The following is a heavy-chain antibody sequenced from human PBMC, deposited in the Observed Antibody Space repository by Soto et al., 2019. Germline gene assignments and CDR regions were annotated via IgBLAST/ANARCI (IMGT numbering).Heavy chain of an antibody. J-gene: IGHJ4*02. CDR2: IYYSGST. CDR1: GGSISSYY. Sequence: QVQLQESGPGLVKPSETLSLTCTVSGGSISSYYWSWIRQPPGKGLEWIGYIYYSGSTNYNPSLKSRVPISVDTAKNQFSLKLSSVTAADTAVYYCVSRYGSCFDYWGQGTLVTVSS. D-gene: IGHD5-18*01. V-gene: IGHV4-59*08. CDR3: VSRYGSCFDY.